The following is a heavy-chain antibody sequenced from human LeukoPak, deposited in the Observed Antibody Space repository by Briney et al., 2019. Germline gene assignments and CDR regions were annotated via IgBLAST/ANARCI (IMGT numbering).Heavy chain of an antibody. Sequence: AASVKVSCKTSGYTFTGYYIHWVRQAPGQGLEWMGWIDPNSGGTNYAQKFQGRVTMTRDTSISTAYMELSRLTSADTAVYRCATPSSSSWYGFDPWGQGTQVTVSS. CDR2: IDPNSGGT. V-gene: IGHV1-2*02. CDR3: ATPSSSSWYGFDP. J-gene: IGHJ5*02. D-gene: IGHD6-13*01. CDR1: GYTFTGYY.